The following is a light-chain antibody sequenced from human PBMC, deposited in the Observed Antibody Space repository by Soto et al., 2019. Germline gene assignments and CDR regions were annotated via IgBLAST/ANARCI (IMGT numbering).Light chain of an antibody. V-gene: IGKV1-12*01. CDR1: QDLSRW. Sequence: DIQMTQSPSSVSASVGDRVIITCRASQDLSRWLAWYQQKAGKAPQLLIYATSTLQSGVPSRFSGSGSGTEFTLTISSLQPEDFATYYCQQANSFPHTLGEGTRVEIK. CDR3: QQANSFPHT. J-gene: IGKJ1*01. CDR2: ATS.